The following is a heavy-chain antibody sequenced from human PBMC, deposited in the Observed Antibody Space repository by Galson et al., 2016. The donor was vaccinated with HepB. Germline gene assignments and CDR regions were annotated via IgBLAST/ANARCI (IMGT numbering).Heavy chain of an antibody. CDR3: ARGYCGGDCYSAYYYGMDV. CDR2: INSDGSST. D-gene: IGHD2-21*02. V-gene: IGHV3-74*01. Sequence: SLRLSCAASGFTFSSYWMHWVRQAPGKGLVWVSRINSDGSSTSYADSVKGRFTISRDNAKNTLYLQMNSLRAEDTAVYYCARGYCGGDCYSAYYYGMDVWGQGTTVTVSS. CDR1: GFTFSSYW. J-gene: IGHJ6*02.